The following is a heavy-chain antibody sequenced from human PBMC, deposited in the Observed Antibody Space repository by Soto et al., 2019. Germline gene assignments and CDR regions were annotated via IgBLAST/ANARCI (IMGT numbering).Heavy chain of an antibody. CDR3: ARTTAVPNTLRSRYFFDY. V-gene: IGHV4-61*01. J-gene: IGHJ4*02. D-gene: IGHD4-17*01. CDR1: GGSVSNKTYY. Sequence: SETRSLACPVSGGSVSNKTYYWSWIRQPPGKRLEWIGYVYYSGTTNYNPSLKSRVTISVDLSKNQFSLRLSSVTTADTALYYCARTTAVPNTLRSRYFFDYWGQGTLVTVS. CDR2: VYYSGTT.